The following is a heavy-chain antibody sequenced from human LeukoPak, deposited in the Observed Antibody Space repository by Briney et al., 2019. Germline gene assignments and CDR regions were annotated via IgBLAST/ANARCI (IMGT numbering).Heavy chain of an antibody. J-gene: IGHJ4*02. CDR1: GFTFSTSW. Sequence: GGSLRLACAASGFTFSTSWMHWVRQAPGKGLVWVSHINRDGSRTTYADSVKGRLTISRDNAKNTVYLQMNSLRAEDTALYFCVRSLTGTDDYWGQGTLVTVSP. D-gene: IGHD3-9*01. CDR2: INRDGSRT. CDR3: VRSLTGTDDY. V-gene: IGHV3-74*01.